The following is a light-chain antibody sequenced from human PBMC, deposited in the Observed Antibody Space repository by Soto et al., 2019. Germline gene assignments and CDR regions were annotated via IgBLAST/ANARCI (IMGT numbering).Light chain of an antibody. Sequence: QSALTQPASVSGSLGQSITISCTGAASDIGYYNFVSWYQQHPATAPKLIIYDVSHRPSGISFRFSGSKSGNTASLTISGLRAEDEAAYYCASYTGTDTPWVFGGGTNSPS. V-gene: IGLV2-14*03. CDR2: DVS. CDR1: ASDIGYYNF. CDR3: ASYTGTDTPWV. J-gene: IGLJ3*02.